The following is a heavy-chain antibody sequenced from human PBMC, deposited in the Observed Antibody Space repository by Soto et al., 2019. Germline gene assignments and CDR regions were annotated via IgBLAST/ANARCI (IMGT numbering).Heavy chain of an antibody. CDR2: ISGLSATT. Sequence: DVVLVNSGGGFVRPGESLRLSCGASGFRFTSFGMNWVRQGPGKGLEWLSYISGLSATTYYADSVRGRFTVSRDNDMNVVFLQLNNLRGDDTAVYYCTRGGAARPDYWGQGSRVVVSS. CDR1: GFRFTSFG. V-gene: IGHV3-48*04. D-gene: IGHD2-15*01. CDR3: TRGGAARPDY. J-gene: IGHJ4*02.